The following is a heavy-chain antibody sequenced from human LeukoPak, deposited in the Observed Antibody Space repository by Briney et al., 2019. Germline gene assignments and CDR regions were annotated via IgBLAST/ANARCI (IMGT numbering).Heavy chain of an antibody. J-gene: IGHJ4*02. Sequence: GESLKISCKGSGYSFTSYWIGWVRQMPGKGLEWMGIIYPGDSDTRYSPSFQGPVTTSADKSISTAYLQWSSLKASDTAMYYCARQVQSYSSSVYFDYWGQGTLVTVSS. CDR3: ARQVQSYSSSVYFDY. D-gene: IGHD6-6*01. CDR2: IYPGDSDT. V-gene: IGHV5-51*01. CDR1: GYSFTSYW.